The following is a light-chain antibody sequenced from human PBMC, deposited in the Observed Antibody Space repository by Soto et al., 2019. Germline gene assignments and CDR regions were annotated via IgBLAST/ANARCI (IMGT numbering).Light chain of an antibody. V-gene: IGLV2-14*01. Sequence: QSALTQPASVSGSPGQSITISCTGTSSDVGGYNYVSWYQQHPGKAPKLMIYDVSNRPSGVSNRFSGSKSGNTASLTISGLQAEDEADYYCSPYTSSSTPPYVFGTGTKLTVL. J-gene: IGLJ1*01. CDR3: SPYTSSSTPPYV. CDR1: SSDVGGYNY. CDR2: DVS.